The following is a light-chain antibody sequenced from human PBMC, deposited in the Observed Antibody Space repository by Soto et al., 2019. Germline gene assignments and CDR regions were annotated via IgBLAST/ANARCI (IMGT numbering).Light chain of an antibody. CDR2: DAS. Sequence: DIQMTQSPATLSASVGDRVTLTCRASQSISSCLAWYQQKPGQAPKLLIYDASSLESGVPSRFSGSGSGTEFTLPISSLQPDDVAADYCQQYNSYSGYTFGQGTKLEIK. CDR1: QSISSC. CDR3: QQYNSYSGYT. J-gene: IGKJ2*01. V-gene: IGKV1-5*01.